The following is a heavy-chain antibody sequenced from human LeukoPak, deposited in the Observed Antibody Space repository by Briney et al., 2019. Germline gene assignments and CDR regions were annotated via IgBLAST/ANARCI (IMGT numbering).Heavy chain of an antibody. Sequence: GGSLRLSCAASGFTFSSYAMHWVRQAPGKGLEWVAVISYDGSNKYYADSVKGRFTISRDNSRNTLYLQMNSLRAEDTAVYYCARRAPPPELAATPWGAFDIWGQGTMVTVSS. V-gene: IGHV3-30-3*01. D-gene: IGHD2-15*01. CDR1: GFTFSSYA. J-gene: IGHJ3*02. CDR2: ISYDGSNK. CDR3: ARRAPPPELAATPWGAFDI.